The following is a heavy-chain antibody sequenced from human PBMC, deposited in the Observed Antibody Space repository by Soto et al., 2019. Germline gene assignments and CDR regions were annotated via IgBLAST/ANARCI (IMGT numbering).Heavy chain of an antibody. CDR1: GFTVNSHA. CDR2: ISGSGDGT. CDR3: TKSRRGILMVYGFGGMDL. Sequence: GWSLRLSCAASGFTVNSHAMSWVRQAPGKGLEWVASISGSGDGTYYGDSVKGRFTISRDSSSSTLYLQMKNLRGEDTAVYFCTKSRRGILMVYGFGGMDLWGQGTTVTVS. J-gene: IGHJ6*02. V-gene: IGHV3-23*01. D-gene: IGHD2-8*01.